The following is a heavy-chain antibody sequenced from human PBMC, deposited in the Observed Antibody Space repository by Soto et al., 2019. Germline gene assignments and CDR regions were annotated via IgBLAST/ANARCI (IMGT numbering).Heavy chain of an antibody. CDR3: ARILTGYFPDY. D-gene: IGHD3-9*01. J-gene: IGHJ4*02. CDR1: GYTFTSFD. CDR2: VNPNSGNT. Sequence: QVQLVQSGAEVKKPGASVKVSCKASGYTFTSFDINWVRQAPGQGLEWMGWVNPNSGNTGYAPNFQGRVTMPRDTSISTAYMEVSSLRSEDTAVYYCARILTGYFPDYWGQGTLVTVSS. V-gene: IGHV1-8*01.